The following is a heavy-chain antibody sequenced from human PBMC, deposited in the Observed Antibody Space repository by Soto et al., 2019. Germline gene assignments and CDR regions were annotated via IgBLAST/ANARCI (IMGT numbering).Heavy chain of an antibody. J-gene: IGHJ4*02. D-gene: IGHD3-22*01. CDR1: GDTFSFYT. CDR3: ARGSGYYYWDDY. Sequence: SVKVSCKASGDTFSFYTINWVRQAPGLGLEWMGRVNPILSMSNYAQKFQGRVTMTADKSTSTAYMELSSLRSEDTAVYYCARGSGYYYWDDYWGQGTLVTVSS. CDR2: VNPILSMS. V-gene: IGHV1-69*02.